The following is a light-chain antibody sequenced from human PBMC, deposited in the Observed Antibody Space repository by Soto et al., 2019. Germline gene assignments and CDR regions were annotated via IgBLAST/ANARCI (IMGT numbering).Light chain of an antibody. CDR2: GNS. Sequence: QSVLTQPPSVSGAPGQRVTISCTGSSSNIGAGYDVHWYQQFPGTAPKLLIYGNSNRPSGVPDRFSGSKSGTSASLAITGLHAEDEADYYCQSYYSSLSGLVFGGGTKVTVL. V-gene: IGLV1-40*01. J-gene: IGLJ2*01. CDR1: SSNIGAGYD. CDR3: QSYYSSLSGLV.